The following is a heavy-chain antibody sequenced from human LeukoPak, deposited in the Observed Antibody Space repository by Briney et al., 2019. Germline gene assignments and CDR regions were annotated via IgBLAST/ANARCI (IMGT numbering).Heavy chain of an antibody. CDR3: ARSGGLDY. CDR2: INHDGSST. V-gene: IGHV3-74*01. J-gene: IGHJ4*02. CDR1: GFTFSAYW. D-gene: IGHD3-10*01. Sequence: GGSLRLSCEASGFTFSAYWMYWVRQVPGKGLVWVSRINHDGSSTTYADSVKGRFTISRDNAWNTLYLQMNSLRVEDTAVYYCARSGGLDYWGQETLVTVSS.